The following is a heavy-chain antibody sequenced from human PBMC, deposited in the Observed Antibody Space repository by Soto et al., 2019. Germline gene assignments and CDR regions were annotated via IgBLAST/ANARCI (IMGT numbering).Heavy chain of an antibody. Sequence: GGSLRLSCAASGFTFSSYGMHWVRQAPGKGLEWVAVISYDGSNKYYADSVKGRFTISRDNSKNTLYLQMNSLRAEDTAVYYCALGTGTSYYYYYGMDVWGQGTTVTVSS. CDR3: ALGTGTSYYYYYGMDV. CDR2: ISYDGSNK. CDR1: GFTFSSYG. V-gene: IGHV3-30*03. D-gene: IGHD1-1*01. J-gene: IGHJ6*02.